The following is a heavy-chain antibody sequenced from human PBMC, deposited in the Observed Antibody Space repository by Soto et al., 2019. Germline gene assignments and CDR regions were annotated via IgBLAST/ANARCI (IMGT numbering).Heavy chain of an antibody. J-gene: IGHJ4*02. Sequence: PSETLSLTCTVSGGSISSYYWSWIRQPPGKGLEWIGYIYYSGSTNYNPSLKSRVTISVDTSKNQFSLKLSSVTAADTAVYYCARVEDMITFGGVGYFDYWGQGTLVT. D-gene: IGHD3-16*01. CDR1: GGSISSYY. CDR2: IYYSGST. V-gene: IGHV4-59*01. CDR3: ARVEDMITFGGVGYFDY.